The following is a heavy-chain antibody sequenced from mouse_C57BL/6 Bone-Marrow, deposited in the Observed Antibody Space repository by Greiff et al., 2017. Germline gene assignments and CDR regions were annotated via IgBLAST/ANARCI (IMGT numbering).Heavy chain of an antibody. D-gene: IGHD1-1*01. V-gene: IGHV1-59*01. Sequence: QVQLQQPGAELVRPGTSVQLSCQASGYPFTSYWMHWVKQRPGQGLEWIGVLDPSDSYTNYNPKFKGTATLTVDPSSSTAYMQLSSLTTEDSAVNYCARWDGSSYSDCYYDVWGTGTTVTVSS. J-gene: IGHJ1*03. CDR1: GYPFTSYW. CDR2: LDPSDSYT. CDR3: ARWDGSSYSDCYYDV.